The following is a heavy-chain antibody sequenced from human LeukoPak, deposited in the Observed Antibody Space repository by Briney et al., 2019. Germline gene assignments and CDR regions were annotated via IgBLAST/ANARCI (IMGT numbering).Heavy chain of an antibody. CDR1: GFTFSSYA. Sequence: GGSLRLSCAASGFTFSSYAMSWVRQAPGKGLEWVSAISGSGGSTYYADSVKGRFTISRDNSKNTLYLQIDSLRAEDTAVYYCARDIPYSSGWSYYYYGMDVWGQGTTVTVSS. V-gene: IGHV3-23*01. J-gene: IGHJ6*02. D-gene: IGHD6-19*01. CDR2: ISGSGGST. CDR3: ARDIPYSSGWSYYYYGMDV.